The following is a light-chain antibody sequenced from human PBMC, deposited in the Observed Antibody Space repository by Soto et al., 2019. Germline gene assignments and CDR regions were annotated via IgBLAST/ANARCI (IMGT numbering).Light chain of an antibody. CDR2: RAS. Sequence: ILMTQSPATVSVSPGESATLSCRASQKIYYNVAWYQHRPGQAPRLLIYRASTRAPGVPARFSGSGSGTEFTLTISSLQPEDFTVYSCLQYHNLWAFGQGTKVDIK. CDR3: LQYHNLWA. CDR1: QKIYYN. J-gene: IGKJ1*01. V-gene: IGKV3-15*01.